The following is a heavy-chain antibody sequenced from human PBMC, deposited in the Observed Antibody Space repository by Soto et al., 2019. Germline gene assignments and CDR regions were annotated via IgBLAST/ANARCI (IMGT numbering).Heavy chain of an antibody. D-gene: IGHD3-10*01. CDR2: ISTSSSYI. Sequence: GSLRLSCAASGFTFGSYSMNWVRQAPGKGLEWVSSISTSSSYIYYADSVKGRFTISRDNAKNSLYLQMNNLRAEDTAVYYCAIGYGSATWGQGTLVTVSS. J-gene: IGHJ4*02. CDR1: GFTFGSYS. V-gene: IGHV3-21*01. CDR3: AIGYGSAT.